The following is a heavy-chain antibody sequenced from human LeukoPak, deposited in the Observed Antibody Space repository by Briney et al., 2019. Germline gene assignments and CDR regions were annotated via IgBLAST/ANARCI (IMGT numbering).Heavy chain of an antibody. J-gene: IGHJ6*03. CDR3: ARALFCSGGSCYKYYMDV. CDR1: GGSISSYC. D-gene: IGHD2-15*01. CDR2: IYYSGST. Sequence: SETLSLTCTVSGGSISSYCWSWIRQPPGKGLEWIGYIYYSGSTNYNPSLKSRVTISVDTSKNQFSLKLSSVTAADTAVYYCARALFCSGGSCYKYYMDVWGKGTTVTVSS. V-gene: IGHV4-59*01.